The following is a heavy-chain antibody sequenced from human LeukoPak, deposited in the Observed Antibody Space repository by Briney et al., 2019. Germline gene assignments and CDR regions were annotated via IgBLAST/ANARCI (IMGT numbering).Heavy chain of an antibody. J-gene: IGHJ6*03. Sequence: SETLSLTCTVSGASISSYYWSWIRQPPGKGLEWIGYIYTSGSTNYNPSLKRRVTISVDTSKNQFSLKLSSVTAADTAVYYCARLGYGSGSYYTTVRYYYYMDVWGKGTTVTVSS. CDR1: GASISSYY. D-gene: IGHD3-10*01. V-gene: IGHV4-4*09. CDR3: ARLGYGSGSYYTTVRYYYYMDV. CDR2: IYTSGST.